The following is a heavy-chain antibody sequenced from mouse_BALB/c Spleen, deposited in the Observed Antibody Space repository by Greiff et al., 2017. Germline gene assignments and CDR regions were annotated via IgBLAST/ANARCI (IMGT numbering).Heavy chain of an antibody. CDR1: GFTFSDYY. CDR3: ARGRGAWFAY. V-gene: IGHV5-4*02. Sequence: EVHLVESGGGLVKPGGSLKLSCAASGFTFSDYYMYWVRQTPEKRLEWVATISDGGSYTYYPDSVKGRFTISRDNAKNNLYLQMSSLKSEDTAMYYCARGRGAWFAYWGQGTLVTVSA. J-gene: IGHJ3*01. CDR2: ISDGGSYT.